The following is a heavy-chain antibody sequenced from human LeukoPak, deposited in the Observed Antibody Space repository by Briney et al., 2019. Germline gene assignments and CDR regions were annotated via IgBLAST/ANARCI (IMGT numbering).Heavy chain of an antibody. V-gene: IGHV4-61*02. J-gene: IGHJ4*02. Sequence: PSQTLSLTCTVSGDSISSGSYYWTWIRQPAGKELEWIGRIYVRGSTDYNPSLKSRVTMSLDTSKNQISLKLRSVTAADTAVYYCAKDSGWYYYGSGSPYYFDYWGQGTLVTVSS. D-gene: IGHD3-10*01. CDR1: GDSISSGSYY. CDR2: IYVRGST. CDR3: AKDSGWYYYGSGSPYYFDY.